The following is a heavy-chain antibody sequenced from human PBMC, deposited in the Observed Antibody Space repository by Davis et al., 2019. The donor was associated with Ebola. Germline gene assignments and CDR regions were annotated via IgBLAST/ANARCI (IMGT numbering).Heavy chain of an antibody. V-gene: IGHV3-30*18. J-gene: IGHJ4*02. Sequence: PGGSLRLSCAASGFTFSSYGMHWVRQAPDKGLEWVAVISYDGNNKYYADSVKGRFTISRDNSKNTLYLEMNSLRAVDTAVYSCAKDSCGGGGCYPDYWGQGTLVTVSS. CDR2: ISYDGNNK. CDR3: AKDSCGGGGCYPDY. D-gene: IGHD2-15*01. CDR1: GFTFSSYG.